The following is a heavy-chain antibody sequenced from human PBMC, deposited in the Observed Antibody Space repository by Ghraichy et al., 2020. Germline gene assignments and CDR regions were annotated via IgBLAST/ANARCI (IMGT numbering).Heavy chain of an antibody. D-gene: IGHD3-10*01. Sequence: SVKVSCKTSGGTFSSYAISWVRQAPGQGLEWMGWIIPIFGTSNYAQNFQGRVTITADASTSSAYLGMRSLRSADTAVYYCAIGGVYGSWSYDYWGQGTLVTVSS. V-gene: IGHV1-69*13. J-gene: IGHJ4*02. CDR3: AIGGVYGSWSYDY. CDR2: IIPIFGTS. CDR1: GGTFSSYA.